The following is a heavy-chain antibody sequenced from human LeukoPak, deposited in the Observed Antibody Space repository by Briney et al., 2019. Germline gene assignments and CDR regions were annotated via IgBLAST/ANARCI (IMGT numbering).Heavy chain of an antibody. V-gene: IGHV4-59*01. CDR2: VYDNDIS. J-gene: IGHJ3*02. D-gene: IGHD5-12*01. Sequence: PSETLSLTCSVSGASIRSYFWSWIRQSPGKGLEWIGYVYDNDISNFNPSLESRVTILVDRSKSQFSLKLRSVTAADTAVYYCARGLVLATDDAFDIWGPGTMVSVSS. CDR3: ARGLVLATDDAFDI. CDR1: GASIRSYF.